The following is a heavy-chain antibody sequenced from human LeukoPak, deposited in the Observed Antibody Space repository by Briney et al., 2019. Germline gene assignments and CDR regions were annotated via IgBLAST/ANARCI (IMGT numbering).Heavy chain of an antibody. Sequence: GGSLRLSCAASGFTFSSYAMSWVRQAPGKGLEWVSVIYSGGSTYYADSVKGRFTISRDNSKNTLYLRMNSLRAEDTAVYYCARDATVTTDAFDIWGQGTMVTVSS. V-gene: IGHV3-53*01. J-gene: IGHJ3*02. D-gene: IGHD4-17*01. CDR2: IYSGGST. CDR3: ARDATVTTDAFDI. CDR1: GFTFSSYA.